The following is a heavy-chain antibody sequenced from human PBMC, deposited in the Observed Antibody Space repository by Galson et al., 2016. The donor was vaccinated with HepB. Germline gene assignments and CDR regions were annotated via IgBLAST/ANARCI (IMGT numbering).Heavy chain of an antibody. CDR3: TRLVSRAMVRTPNWFDP. Sequence: SETLSLTCTVSGDSISNSYYYWGWIRQPPGKGLEWIGSMYYSGATYYNPSLKSRVTISVDTSKNQFSLKLNSVTAADTAVFYCTRLVSRAMVRTPNWFDPWGHGTLVTVSS. CDR1: GDSISNSYYY. J-gene: IGHJ5*02. CDR2: MYYSGAT. D-gene: IGHD3-10*01. V-gene: IGHV4-39*01.